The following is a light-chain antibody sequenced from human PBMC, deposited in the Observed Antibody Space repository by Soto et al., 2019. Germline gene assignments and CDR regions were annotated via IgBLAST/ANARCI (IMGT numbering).Light chain of an antibody. J-gene: IGLJ2*01. CDR2: EVS. CDR1: SSDVGRYNY. CDR3: SSYTTSSNVV. Sequence: QSVLTQPASVSGSPGQSITISCTGTSSDVGRYNYVSWYQQHPGKVPKLMIYEVSNRPSGVSNRFSGSKSGNTASLTISGLQAEDEADYYCSSYTTSSNVVFGGGTKVTVL. V-gene: IGLV2-14*01.